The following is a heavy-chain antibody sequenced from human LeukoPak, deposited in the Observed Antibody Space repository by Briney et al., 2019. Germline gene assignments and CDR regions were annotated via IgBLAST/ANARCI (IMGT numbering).Heavy chain of an antibody. J-gene: IGHJ4*02. Sequence: PGGSLRLSCAASGFTFSSYAMSWVRQAPGKGLEWVSSISNSSSYIYYADSVKGRFTISRDNAQSSLYLQMNSLSADDTAVYFCASDYGSGSYYQFDYWGQGTVVTVSS. V-gene: IGHV3-21*01. CDR3: ASDYGSGSYYQFDY. CDR2: ISNSSSYI. D-gene: IGHD3-10*01. CDR1: GFTFSSYA.